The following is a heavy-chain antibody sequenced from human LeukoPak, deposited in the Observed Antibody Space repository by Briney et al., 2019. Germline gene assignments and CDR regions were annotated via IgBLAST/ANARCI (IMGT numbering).Heavy chain of an antibody. J-gene: IGHJ4*02. CDR1: GLTFSSYT. CDR2: INHSGST. Sequence: GSLRLSCSASGLTFSSYTMPWIRQPPGKGVEWIGEINHSGSTNYNPSLKSRVTISVDTSKNQFSLKLSSVTAADTAVYYCARGRSPVDYFDYWGQGTLVTVSS. CDR3: ARGRSPVDYFDY. V-gene: IGHV4-34*01. D-gene: IGHD2-15*01.